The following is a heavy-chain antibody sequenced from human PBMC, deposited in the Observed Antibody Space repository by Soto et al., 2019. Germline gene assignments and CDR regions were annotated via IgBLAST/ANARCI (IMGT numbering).Heavy chain of an antibody. J-gene: IGHJ6*02. V-gene: IGHV1-8*01. CDR2: MNPNSGNT. CDR1: GYTFTSYD. CDR3: ARDRGSGSDYYYYGMDV. D-gene: IGHD1-26*01. Sequence: ASVKVSCKASGYTFTSYDINWVRQATGQGFEWMGWMNPNSGNTGYAQKFQGRVTMTRNTSISTAYMELSSLRSEDTAVYYCARDRGSGSDYYYYGMDVWGQGTTVTVSS.